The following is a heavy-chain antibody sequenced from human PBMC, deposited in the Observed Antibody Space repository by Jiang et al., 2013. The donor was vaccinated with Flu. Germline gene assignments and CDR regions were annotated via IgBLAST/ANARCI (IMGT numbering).Heavy chain of an antibody. J-gene: IGHJ6*03. D-gene: IGHD1-26*01. Sequence: GSVKGRFTISRDDAKRSLYLQMNSLRVEDTAVYYCARDMATWPYYRYYYTDVWGRGTTVTVSS. CDR3: ARDMATWPYYRYYYTDV. V-gene: IGHV3-7*03.